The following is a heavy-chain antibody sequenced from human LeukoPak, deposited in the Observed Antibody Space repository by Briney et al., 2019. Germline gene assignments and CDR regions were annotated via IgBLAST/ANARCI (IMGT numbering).Heavy chain of an antibody. CDR3: AREATYYYDSSGYLDY. Sequence: PGGSLRLSCAASGFTFSSYAMHWVRQAPGKGLEWVAVISYDGSNKYYADSVKGRFTISRDNSKNTLYLQMNSLRAEATAVYYCAREATYYYDSSGYLDYRGQGTLVTVSS. CDR2: ISYDGSNK. V-gene: IGHV3-30-3*01. J-gene: IGHJ4*02. CDR1: GFTFSSYA. D-gene: IGHD3-22*01.